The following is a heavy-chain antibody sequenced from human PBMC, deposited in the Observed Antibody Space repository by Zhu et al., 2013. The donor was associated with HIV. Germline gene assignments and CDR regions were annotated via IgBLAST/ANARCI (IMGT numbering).Heavy chain of an antibody. CDR1: GYTFTGYY. D-gene: IGHD5-12*01. CDR3: ARASVDIVAYLLDY. Sequence: QVQLVQSGADMKKPGASVKVSCKTSGYTFTGYYMHWVRQAPGQGLEWMGWINPNSGGTNYAQKFQGRVTMTRDTSISTAYMELSRLRSDDTAVYYCARASVDIVAYLLDYWGQGTLVTVSS. CDR2: INPNSGGT. J-gene: IGHJ4*02. V-gene: IGHV1-2*02.